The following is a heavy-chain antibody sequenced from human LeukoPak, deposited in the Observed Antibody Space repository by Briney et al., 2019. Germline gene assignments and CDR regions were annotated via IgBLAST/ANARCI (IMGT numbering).Heavy chain of an antibody. D-gene: IGHD3-10*01. CDR1: GYTFTSYG. CDR2: ISAYNGNT. CDR3: ARVYYGSGSYYNWRIDY. Sequence: GASVKVSCKASGYTFTSYGISWVRQAPGQGLEWMGWISAYNGNTNYAQKLQGRVTMTTDTSTSTAYMELRSLRSDDTAVCYCARVYYGSGSYYNWRIDYWGQGTLVTVSS. V-gene: IGHV1-18*01. J-gene: IGHJ4*02.